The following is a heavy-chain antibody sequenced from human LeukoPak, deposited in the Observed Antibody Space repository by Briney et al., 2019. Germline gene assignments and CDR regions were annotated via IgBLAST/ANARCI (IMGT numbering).Heavy chain of an antibody. J-gene: IGHJ4*02. CDR2: INPSAGSE. CDR1: GYTFTRYY. V-gene: IGHV1-46*01. D-gene: IGHD5-12*01. Sequence: GASVKVSCKASGYTFTRYYMYWVRQAPGQGLECMGIINPSAGSESYAQKFQGRVTMTRDTSTSTVYMELSSLKSDDTAVYYCARRNSGYQDLDFWGQGTLVTVSS. CDR3: ARRNSGYQDLDF.